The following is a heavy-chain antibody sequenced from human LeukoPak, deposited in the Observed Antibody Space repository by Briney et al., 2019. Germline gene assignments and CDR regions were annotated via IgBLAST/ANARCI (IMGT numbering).Heavy chain of an antibody. D-gene: IGHD3-10*02. CDR1: GFTFTNYA. Sequence: PGRSLTLSCAASGFTFTNYAMHWVRQAPGKGLEWVADIFSQGSHKYYADSVKGRFTISRDNAKNSLYLQMNSLRAEDTAVYYCAELGITMIGGVWGKGTTVTISS. CDR2: IFSQGSHK. CDR3: AELGITMIGGV. J-gene: IGHJ6*04. V-gene: IGHV3-30*04.